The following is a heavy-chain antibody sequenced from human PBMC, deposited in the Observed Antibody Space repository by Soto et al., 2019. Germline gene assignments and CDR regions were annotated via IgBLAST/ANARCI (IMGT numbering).Heavy chain of an antibody. Sequence: GGSLRLSCAASGFTFSSYAMSWVRRAPGKGLEWVSDISSSGSTIYYADSVKGRFTISRDNAKNSLYLQMNSLRAEDTAVYYCARGLYYYDSSGYPGYWGQGTLVTVPQ. J-gene: IGHJ4*02. CDR2: ISSSGSTI. V-gene: IGHV3-48*04. D-gene: IGHD3-22*01. CDR3: ARGLYYYDSSGYPGY. CDR1: GFTFSSYA.